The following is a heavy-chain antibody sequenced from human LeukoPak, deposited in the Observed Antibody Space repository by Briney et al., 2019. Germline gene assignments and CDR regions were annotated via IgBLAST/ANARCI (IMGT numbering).Heavy chain of an antibody. CDR1: GFTFRSYS. Sequence: GGSLRLSCAASGFTFRSYSMNWVRQAPGKGLEWVSSISSSSRYMYYADSVKGPFTISRDNAKNSLYLQMNSLRAEDTAVYYCAREVVVVPTGMDVWGKGTTVTVSS. D-gene: IGHD2-15*01. J-gene: IGHJ6*04. V-gene: IGHV3-21*01. CDR2: ISSSSRYM. CDR3: AREVVVVPTGMDV.